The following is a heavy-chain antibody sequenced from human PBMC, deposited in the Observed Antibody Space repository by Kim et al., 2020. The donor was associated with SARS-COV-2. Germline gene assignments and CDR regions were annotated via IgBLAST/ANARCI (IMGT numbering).Heavy chain of an antibody. CDR2: IYYSGST. Sequence: SETLSLTCTVSGGSISSYYWSWIRQPPGKGLEWIGYIYYSGSTNYNPSLKSRVTISVDTSKNQFSLKLSSVTAADTAVYYCARGLWDSGSTYYYYYYGMDVWGQGTTVTVSS. CDR3: ARGLWDSGSTYYYYYYGMDV. V-gene: IGHV4-59*01. D-gene: IGHD3-10*01. J-gene: IGHJ6*02. CDR1: GGSISSYY.